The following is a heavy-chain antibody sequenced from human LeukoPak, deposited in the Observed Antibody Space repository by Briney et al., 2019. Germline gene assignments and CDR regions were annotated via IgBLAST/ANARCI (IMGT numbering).Heavy chain of an antibody. CDR3: IRQECSGGSCSYVDY. J-gene: IGHJ4*02. CDR2: IRSKPSSYTT. D-gene: IGHD2-15*01. Sequence: GGSLRLSCAASGFIFSSYAMNWVRQASGRGLEWVGLIRSKPSSYTTVYAASVKGRFTISRDDSKNTAYLQMNSLKAEDTAVYYCIRQECSGGSCSYVDYWGQGTLVTVSS. V-gene: IGHV3-73*01. CDR1: GFIFSSYA.